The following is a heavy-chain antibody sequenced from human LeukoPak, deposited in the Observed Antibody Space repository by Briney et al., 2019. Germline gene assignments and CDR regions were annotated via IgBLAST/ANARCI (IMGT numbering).Heavy chain of an antibody. D-gene: IGHD3-10*01. Sequence: ASVKVSCKASGYTFTDYYIHWVRQAPGQGLEGMGWINPNSDYTFYAQKFQGRVTLTMDTYINTVYMELTTLTPDDTALYYCSVGPGDYWGEGTLVSVS. J-gene: IGHJ4*02. CDR3: SVGPGDY. V-gene: IGHV1-2*02. CDR1: GYTFTDYY. CDR2: INPNSDYT.